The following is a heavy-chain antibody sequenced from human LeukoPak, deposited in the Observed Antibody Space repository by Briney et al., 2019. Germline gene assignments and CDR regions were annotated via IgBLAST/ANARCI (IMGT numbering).Heavy chain of an antibody. Sequence: SETLSLTCAVSGGSISSGGYSWSWIRQPPGKGLEWIGYIYYSGSTNYNPSLKSRVTISVDTSKNQFSLKLNSVTAADTAVYYCARTTEGGYTYDYFYYYYMDVWGKGTTVTISS. CDR2: IYYSGST. V-gene: IGHV4-61*08. CDR3: ARTTEGGYTYDYFYYYYMDV. CDR1: GGSISSGGYS. J-gene: IGHJ6*03. D-gene: IGHD5-18*01.